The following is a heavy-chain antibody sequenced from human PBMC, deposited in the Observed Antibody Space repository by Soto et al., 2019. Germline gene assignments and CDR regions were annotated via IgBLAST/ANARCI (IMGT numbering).Heavy chain of an antibody. V-gene: IGHV3-11*05. CDR3: VRETSYHFDT. Sequence: QVQLVESGGGLVRPGGSLRLSCAASGFTFSGYYMSGIRQAPGKGLECISYISSSGDRTKYADSVKGRFTISRDNAEKSLYLQMNSLRAEDTAVYYCVRETSYHFDTWGQGTTVTVSS. D-gene: IGHD2-2*01. CDR1: GFTFSGYY. CDR2: ISSSGDRT. J-gene: IGHJ4*02.